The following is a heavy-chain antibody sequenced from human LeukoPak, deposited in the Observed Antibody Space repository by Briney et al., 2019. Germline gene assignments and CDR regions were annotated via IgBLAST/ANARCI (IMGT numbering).Heavy chain of an antibody. J-gene: IGHJ3*02. CDR2: IYPGDSDT. Sequence: GGSLKISCKGSGYSFTSYWIGWVRQMPGKGLEWMGIIYPGDSDTRYSPSFQGQVTISADKSISTAYLQWSSLKASDTAMYYCARYCSGGSCYVPFDIWGQGTMVTVSS. V-gene: IGHV5-51*01. D-gene: IGHD2-15*01. CDR1: GYSFTSYW. CDR3: ARYCSGGSCYVPFDI.